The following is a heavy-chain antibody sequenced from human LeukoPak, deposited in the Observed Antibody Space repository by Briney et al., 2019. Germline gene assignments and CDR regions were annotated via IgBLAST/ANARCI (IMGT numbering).Heavy chain of an antibody. CDR1: AFTFSTYE. CDR3: ARVTARDYYTSGSYPPPFDS. CDR2: ISGSGDTI. Sequence: GGSLRLSCEVSAFTFSTYEMNSVRQAPGKGLEWVSAISGSGDTIYYAASVRGRFTISRDNAKNSLYLQMNSLRAEDTAVYYSARVTARDYYTSGSYPPPFDSWSQGTLLTVSS. V-gene: IGHV3-48*03. J-gene: IGHJ4*02. D-gene: IGHD3-10*01.